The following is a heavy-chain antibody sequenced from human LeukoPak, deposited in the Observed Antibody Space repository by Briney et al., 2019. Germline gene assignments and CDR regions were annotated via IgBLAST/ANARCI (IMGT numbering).Heavy chain of an antibody. CDR2: IYPGDSDT. V-gene: IGHV5-51*01. D-gene: IGHD3-9*01. CDR3: ARRFLNYDILTGYSNWFDP. CDR1: GYSFTSYW. J-gene: IGHJ5*02. Sequence: GESLKISCKGSGYSFTSYWIGWVRQMPRKGLEWMGIIYPGDSDTRYSPSFQGQVTISADKSISTAYLQWSSLKASDTAMYYCARRFLNYDILTGYSNWFDPWGQGTLVTVSS.